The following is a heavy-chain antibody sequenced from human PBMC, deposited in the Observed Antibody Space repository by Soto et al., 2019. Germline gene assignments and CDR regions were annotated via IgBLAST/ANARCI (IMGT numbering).Heavy chain of an antibody. CDR3: ARDRVLLEWPRGPENWFDP. Sequence: ASVKVSCKASGYTFTSYGISWVRQAPGQGLEWMGWISAYNGNTNYAQKLQGRVTMTTDTSTSTAYMELRSLRSDDTAVYYCARDRVLLEWPRGPENWFDPWGQGTLVTVSS. CDR2: ISAYNGNT. J-gene: IGHJ5*02. CDR1: GYTFTSYG. V-gene: IGHV1-18*01. D-gene: IGHD3-3*01.